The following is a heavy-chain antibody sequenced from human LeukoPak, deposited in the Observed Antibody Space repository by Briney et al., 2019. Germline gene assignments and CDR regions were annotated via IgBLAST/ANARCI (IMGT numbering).Heavy chain of an antibody. D-gene: IGHD3-3*01. CDR1: GFTFSSYW. J-gene: IGHJ4*02. CDR3: ARYYDFWSGYGFDY. CDR2: IKQDGSEK. V-gene: IGHV3-7*01. Sequence: GGSLRLSCAASGFTFSSYWMSWVRQAPGKGLEWVANIKQDGSEKCYVDSVKGRFTISRDNAKNSLYLQMNSLRAEDTAVYYCARYYDFWSGYGFDYWGQGTLVTVSS.